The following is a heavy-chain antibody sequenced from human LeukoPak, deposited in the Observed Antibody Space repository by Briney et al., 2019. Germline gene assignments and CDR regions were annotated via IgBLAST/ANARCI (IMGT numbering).Heavy chain of an antibody. J-gene: IGHJ4*02. D-gene: IGHD1-1*01. V-gene: IGHV3-15*01. Sequence: GGSLRLSCAASGFTFSNAWMNWVRQAPGKGLEWVALIKSKTNGGSTDYAAPVKGRFIISRDDSKDTLYLQMYSLKPDDTAVYYCITERSGAFGNWGQGTLVTVSS. CDR2: IKSKTNGGST. CDR3: ITERSGAFGN. CDR1: GFTFSNAW.